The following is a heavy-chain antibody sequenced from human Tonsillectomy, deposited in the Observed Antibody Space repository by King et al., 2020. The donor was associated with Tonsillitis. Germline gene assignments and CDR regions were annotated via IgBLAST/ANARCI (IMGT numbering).Heavy chain of an antibody. CDR1: GFTFSSYA. Sequence: VQLVESGGGLVQPGGSLRLSCAASGFTFSSYAMSWVRQAPGKGLEWVSAISGSGGSTYYAGSVKGRFTISRDNSKNTLYLQMNSLRAEDTAVYYCAKGLTTVPTIYYYYYMDVWGKGTTVTVSS. J-gene: IGHJ6*03. V-gene: IGHV3-23*04. D-gene: IGHD4-11*01. CDR3: AKGLTTVPTIYYYYYMDV. CDR2: ISGSGGST.